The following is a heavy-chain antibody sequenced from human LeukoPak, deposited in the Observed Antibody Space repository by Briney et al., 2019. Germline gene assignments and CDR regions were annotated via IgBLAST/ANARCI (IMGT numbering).Heavy chain of an antibody. CDR1: GFIFSSYW. Sequence: QTGGSLRLSCAASGFIFSSYWVSWVRQAPGKGLEWVANIKQDGREKYYVDSVKGRFTISRDNAKNSLYLQMNSLRAEDTALYHCARDDSRDVVVPAAHGGDAFDIWGQGTMVTVSS. D-gene: IGHD2-2*01. V-gene: IGHV3-7*03. J-gene: IGHJ3*02. CDR3: ARDDSRDVVVPAAHGGDAFDI. CDR2: IKQDGREK.